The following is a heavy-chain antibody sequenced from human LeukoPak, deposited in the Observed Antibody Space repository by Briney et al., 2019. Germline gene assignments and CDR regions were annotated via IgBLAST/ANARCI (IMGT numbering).Heavy chain of an antibody. CDR3: ARGEIQLWSTKSFDY. V-gene: IGHV3-48*03. J-gene: IGHJ4*02. CDR2: ISSSGSTI. D-gene: IGHD5-18*01. Sequence: GGSLRLSCAASGFTFSSYEMNWVRQAPGKGLEWVSYISSSGSTIYYADSVKGRFTIYRDNAKRSLYLQMNSLRAEDTAVYYCARGEIQLWSTKSFDYWGQGTLVTVSS. CDR1: GFTFSSYE.